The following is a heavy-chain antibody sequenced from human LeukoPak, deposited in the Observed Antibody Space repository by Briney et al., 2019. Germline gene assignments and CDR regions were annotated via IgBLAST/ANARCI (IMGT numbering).Heavy chain of an antibody. CDR1: GYTFTGYY. CDR3: AREGDIVGATRAFDI. D-gene: IGHD1-26*01. J-gene: IGHJ3*02. CDR2: INPNSGGT. Sequence: ASVKVSCKASGYTFTGYYMHWVRQAPGQGLEWMGWINPNSGGTNYAQKFQGRVTMTRDTSISTAYMELNRLRSDDTAVYYCAREGDIVGATRAFDIWGQGTMVTVSS. V-gene: IGHV1-2*02.